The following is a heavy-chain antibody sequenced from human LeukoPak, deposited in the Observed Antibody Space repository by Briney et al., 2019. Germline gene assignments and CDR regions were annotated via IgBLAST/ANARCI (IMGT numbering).Heavy chain of an antibody. D-gene: IGHD5-24*01. CDR3: ASEVGDGYNWGPKYYFDY. Sequence: SETLSLTCTVSGGSISSYYWSWIRQPAGKGLEWIGRTYTSGSTNYNPSLKSRVTMSVDTSKNQFSLKLSSVTAADTAVYYCASEVGDGYNWGPKYYFDYWGQGTLVTVSS. J-gene: IGHJ4*02. CDR2: TYTSGST. CDR1: GGSISSYY. V-gene: IGHV4-4*07.